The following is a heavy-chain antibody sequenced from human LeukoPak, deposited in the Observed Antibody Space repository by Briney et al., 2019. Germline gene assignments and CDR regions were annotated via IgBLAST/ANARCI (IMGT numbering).Heavy chain of an antibody. CDR3: ARQPTVKRGAVASNFDY. CDR1: GGSITNYY. V-gene: IGHV4-59*08. J-gene: IGHJ4*02. D-gene: IGHD6-19*01. CDR2: IHYTGNT. Sequence: SSETLSLTCSVSGGSITNYYWTWIRHSPGKGLEWLGYIHYTGNTNYNPSLNSRIAISVDTSKNHFSLRLRSVTAADTAVYYCARQPTVKRGAVASNFDYWGRGTLVTVSS.